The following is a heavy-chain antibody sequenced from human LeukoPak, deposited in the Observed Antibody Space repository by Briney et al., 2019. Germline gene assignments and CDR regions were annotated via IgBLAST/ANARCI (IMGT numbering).Heavy chain of an antibody. V-gene: IGHV3-7*01. CDR2: IKQDGSEK. Sequence: PGGSLRLSCAASGFTFSSYWMSWVRQAPGKGLEWVANIKQDGSEKYYVDSVKGRFTISRDNAKNSLYLQMNSLRAEDTAVYYCARAASYSPIPFDYWGQGTLVTVSS. CDR3: ARAASYSPIPFDY. CDR1: GFTFSSYW. D-gene: IGHD4-11*01. J-gene: IGHJ4*02.